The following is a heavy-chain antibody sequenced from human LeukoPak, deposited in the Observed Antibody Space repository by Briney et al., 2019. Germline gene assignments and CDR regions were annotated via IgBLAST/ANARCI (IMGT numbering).Heavy chain of an antibody. CDR3: AREGGSGWVFDY. CDR1: GGSVSDYY. CDR2: IYHTGST. V-gene: IGHV4-59*02. Sequence: SETLSLTCTISGGSVSDYYWSWIRQSPGKGLEWIGYIYHTGSTSYSPSLKSRVTISADTSQNQFSLKLSSVTAADTAVYYCAREGGSGWVFDYWGQGTLVTVSS. D-gene: IGHD6-19*01. J-gene: IGHJ4*02.